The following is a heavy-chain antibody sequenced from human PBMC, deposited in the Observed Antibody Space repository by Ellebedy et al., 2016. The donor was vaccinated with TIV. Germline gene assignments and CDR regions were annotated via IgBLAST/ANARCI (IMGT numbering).Heavy chain of an antibody. CDR1: GYSFSTFW. J-gene: IGHJ4*02. V-gene: IGHV5-10-1*01. CDR3: ARYSGSYGGYDY. Sequence: KVSCKGSGYSFSTFWVIWVRQRPGKGLESMGRIDPSDSYTNYSPSFQGRVTMSADTSISTAYLEWSSLKASDTAIYYCARYSGSYGGYDYWGQGTLVTVSS. D-gene: IGHD1-26*01. CDR2: IDPSDSYT.